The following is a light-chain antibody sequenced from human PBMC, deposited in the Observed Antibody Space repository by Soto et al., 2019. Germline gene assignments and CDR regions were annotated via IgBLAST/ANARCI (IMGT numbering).Light chain of an antibody. V-gene: IGLV1-44*01. Sequence: QLVLTQPPSASGPPGQRVTVSCSGSSSNIGTYTVNWYQQFPGTAPKLLIYSDDQWPSGVPDRFSGSKSGTSASLAISNLQSEDEAHYYCAAWDGNLKGWLFGGGTKVTVL. CDR2: SDD. CDR1: SSNIGTYT. J-gene: IGLJ3*02. CDR3: AAWDGNLKGWL.